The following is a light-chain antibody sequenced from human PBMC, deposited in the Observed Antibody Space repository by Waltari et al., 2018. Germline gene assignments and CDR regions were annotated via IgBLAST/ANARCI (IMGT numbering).Light chain of an antibody. CDR3: SSYTSSGTYV. CDR1: RGHVGAYNH. J-gene: IGLJ1*01. Sequence: QSALTQPASVSGSPGQSITISCTGTRGHVGAYNHVPWYQQPPGKAPKLMIYGVNNRPSGISNRFSGSKSGNTASLTISGLQAEDEADYYCSSYTSSGTYVFGVGTKVTVL. CDR2: GVN. V-gene: IGLV2-14*01.